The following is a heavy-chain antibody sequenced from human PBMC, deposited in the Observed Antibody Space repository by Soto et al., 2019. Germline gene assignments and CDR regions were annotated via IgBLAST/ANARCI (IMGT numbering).Heavy chain of an antibody. J-gene: IGHJ5*02. CDR1: GGSISSYY. D-gene: IGHD3-9*01. CDR2: IYYSGST. V-gene: IGHV4-59*01. CDR3: ARDGGGDYDILTGYYNVGWFDP. Sequence: QVQLQESGPGLVKPSETLSLTCTVSGGSISSYYWSWIRQPPGKGLEWIGYIYYSGSTNYNPSLKSRVTISVETSKNQCSLKLSSVTAADTAVYYCARDGGGDYDILTGYYNVGWFDPWGQGTLVTVSS.